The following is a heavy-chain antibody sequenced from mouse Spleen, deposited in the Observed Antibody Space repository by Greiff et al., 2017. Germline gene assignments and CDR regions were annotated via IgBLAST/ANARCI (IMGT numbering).Heavy chain of an antibody. CDR1: GYTFTGYW. CDR2: ILPGSGST. D-gene: IGHD1-1*01. V-gene: IGHV1-9*01. Sequence: QVQLQQPGTELVKPGASVKLSCKATGYTFTGYWIEWVKQRPGHGLEWIGEILPGSGSTNYNEKFKGKATFTADTSSNTAYMQLSSLTTEDSAIYYCARRDYYGTHWYFDVWGTGTTVTVSS. CDR3: ARRDYYGTHWYFDV. J-gene: IGHJ1*03.